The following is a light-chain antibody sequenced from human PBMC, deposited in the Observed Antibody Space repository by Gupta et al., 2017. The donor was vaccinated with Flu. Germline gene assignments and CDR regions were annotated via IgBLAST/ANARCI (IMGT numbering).Light chain of an antibody. Sequence: PSFLSASVADRVTIICRASQGVSRHLDWYQQKQGKAPKLLIYAASRLQSGVPSTLRGSGIAKAFTLTISSRQLEDFATHYCQRVNSSGCTFGQGTKVEIK. J-gene: IGKJ2*02. V-gene: IGKV1-9*01. CDR3: QRVNSSGCT. CDR1: QGVSRH. CDR2: AAS.